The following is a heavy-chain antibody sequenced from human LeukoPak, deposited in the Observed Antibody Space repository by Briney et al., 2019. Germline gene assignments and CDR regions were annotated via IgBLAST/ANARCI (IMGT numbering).Heavy chain of an antibody. J-gene: IGHJ4*02. CDR2: INPNSGGT. D-gene: IGHD5-18*01. V-gene: IGHV1-2*04. CDR3: AREARGGDTAMVTSPFDY. Sequence: ASVKVSCKASGYTFTGYYMHWVRQAPGQVLEWMGWINPNSGGTNYAQKFQGWVTMTRDTSISTAYMELSRLRSDDTAVYYCAREARGGDTAMVTSPFDYWGQGTLVTVSS. CDR1: GYTFTGYY.